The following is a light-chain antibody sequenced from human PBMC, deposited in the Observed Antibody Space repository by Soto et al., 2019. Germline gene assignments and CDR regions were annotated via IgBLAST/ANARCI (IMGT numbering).Light chain of an antibody. CDR2: DVS. J-gene: IGLJ1*01. CDR1: SSDIGSYDY. Sequence: QSALTQPASVSGSPGQSITVSCTGTSSDIGSYDYVSWYQQHPGKVPKLIIYDVSNRPSGVSNRFSGSKSGNTASLTISGLQAEDEADYYCTSFTTADTHVFGSGTKLTVL. V-gene: IGLV2-14*03. CDR3: TSFTTADTHV.